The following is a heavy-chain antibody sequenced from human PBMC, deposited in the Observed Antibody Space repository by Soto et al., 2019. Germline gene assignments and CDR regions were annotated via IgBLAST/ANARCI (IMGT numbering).Heavy chain of an antibody. CDR3: AKETYGHISDLDV. Sequence: GGSLRLSCAASGFTFSSYAMSWGRQAPGKGLEWVSAISGSGGSTYYADSVKGRFTISRDTSKNTLYLQMNSQRAEATAVYYCAKETYGHISDLDVWGQGTTVTVSS. CDR1: GFTFSSYA. J-gene: IGHJ6*02. V-gene: IGHV3-23*01. CDR2: ISGSGGST. D-gene: IGHD3-10*01.